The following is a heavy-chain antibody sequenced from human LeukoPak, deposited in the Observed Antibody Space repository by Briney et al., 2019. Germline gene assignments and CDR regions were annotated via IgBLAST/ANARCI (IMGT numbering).Heavy chain of an antibody. CDR1: GGTFSSYA. CDR2: INPSGGST. J-gene: IGHJ4*02. Sequence: ASVKVSCKASGGTFSSYAISWVRQAPGQGLEWMGIINPSGGSTSYAQKFQGRVTMTRDTSTSTVYMELSSLRSEDTAVYYCARARDYFDYWGQGTLVTVSS. V-gene: IGHV1-46*01. CDR3: ARARDYFDY.